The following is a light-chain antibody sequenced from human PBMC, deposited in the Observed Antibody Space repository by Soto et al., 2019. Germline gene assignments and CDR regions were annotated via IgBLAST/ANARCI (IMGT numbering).Light chain of an antibody. CDR1: QSVGSY. J-gene: IGKJ1*01. CDR3: QQRSNWPVT. Sequence: EIVLTQSPATLSLSPGESATLSCRASQSVGSYFAWYQQKPGQAPRLLIYDASSRATGIPARFSGSGSGTEFTLTISSLEPEDFAVYYCQQRSNWPVTFGQGTRVEIK. V-gene: IGKV3-11*01. CDR2: DAS.